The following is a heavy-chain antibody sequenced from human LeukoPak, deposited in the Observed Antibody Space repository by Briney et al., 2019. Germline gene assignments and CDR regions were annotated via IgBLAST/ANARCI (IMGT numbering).Heavy chain of an antibody. CDR2: ISYDGSNK. Sequence: GGSLRLSCAASGFTFSSYGMHWVRQAPGKGLEWVAVISYDGSNKYYADSVKGRFTISRDNSKNTLYLQMNSPRAEDTAVYYCAKVGYSSSWYGVDYWGQGTLVTVSS. V-gene: IGHV3-30*18. D-gene: IGHD6-13*01. CDR3: AKVGYSSSWYGVDY. CDR1: GFTFSSYG. J-gene: IGHJ4*02.